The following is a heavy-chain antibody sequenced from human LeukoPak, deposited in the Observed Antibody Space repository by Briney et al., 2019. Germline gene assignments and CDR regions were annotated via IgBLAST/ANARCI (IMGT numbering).Heavy chain of an antibody. Sequence: GASVKVSCKASGDTFSSYATSWVRQAPGQGLEWMGRIIPIRGITNYAQKFQGRVTITSDKSTSTAYMELSSLRSEDTAVYYCARATRPCSSTSCYAPEYYYYYGMDVWGQGTTVTVSS. V-gene: IGHV1-69*04. CDR1: GDTFSSYA. CDR2: IIPIRGIT. CDR3: ARATRPCSSTSCYAPEYYYYYGMDV. D-gene: IGHD2-2*01. J-gene: IGHJ6*02.